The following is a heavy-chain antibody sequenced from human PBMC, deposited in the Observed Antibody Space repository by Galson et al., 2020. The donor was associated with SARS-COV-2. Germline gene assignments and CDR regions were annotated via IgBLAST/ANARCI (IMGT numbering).Heavy chain of an antibody. CDR3: ARGGSTQCSRLSCYSGYDF. J-gene: IGHJ4*02. D-gene: IGHD5-12*01. CDR2: INPDSGGT. V-gene: IGHV1-2*04. Sequence: GESLKISCKASGYTFSDYHMHWVRQAPGQGLEWLGWINPDSGGTKYAQKFQGWVTMTRDTSINTAYMELSNLGSDDTAVYYCARGGSTQCSRLSCYSGYDFWGQGTLVTVSS. CDR1: GYTFSDYH.